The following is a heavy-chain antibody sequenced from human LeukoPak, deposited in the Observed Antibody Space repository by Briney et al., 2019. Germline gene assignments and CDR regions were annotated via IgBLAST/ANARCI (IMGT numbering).Heavy chain of an antibody. V-gene: IGHV5-51*01. J-gene: IGHJ5*02. Sequence: GESLKISCKGSGYNFASYWIGWVRQMPGKGPEWMGIIYPGDSDTRYSPSFQGQVTISADKSISTAYLQWSSLKASDTAMYYCARRRSSRCSGGNCYSRWFDPWGQGTLVTVSS. D-gene: IGHD2-15*01. CDR3: ARRRSSRCSGGNCYSRWFDP. CDR1: GYNFASYW. CDR2: IYPGDSDT.